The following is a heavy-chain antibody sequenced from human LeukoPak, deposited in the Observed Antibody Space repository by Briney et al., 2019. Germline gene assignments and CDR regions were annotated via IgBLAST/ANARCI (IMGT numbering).Heavy chain of an antibody. Sequence: SETLSLTCTVSGDSIDSCYWSWIRQPPGKGLEWIGYIYYRGTTSYNPFLKSRVTISVDTSKNQFSLKLNSVTAADTAAYYCARLPRYGGYDHFDYWGQGILVIVSS. J-gene: IGHJ4*02. CDR1: GDSIDSCY. V-gene: IGHV4-59*12. D-gene: IGHD5-12*01. CDR2: IYYRGTT. CDR3: ARLPRYGGYDHFDY.